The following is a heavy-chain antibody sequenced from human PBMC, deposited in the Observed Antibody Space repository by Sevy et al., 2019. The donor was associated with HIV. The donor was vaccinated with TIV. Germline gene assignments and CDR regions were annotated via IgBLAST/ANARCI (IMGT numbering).Heavy chain of an antibody. V-gene: IGHV4-61*02. D-gene: IGHD3-3*01. J-gene: IGHJ4*02. CDR3: ARDPDYDFWSGYYTGPPL. CDR1: GGSISSGSYY. Sequence: SETLSLTCTVSGGSISSGSYYWSWLRQPAGKGLEWIGRIYTSGSTNYDPSLKSRVTMSVDTSKNQFSLKLSSVTAADTAVYYCARDPDYDFWSGYYTGPPLWGQGTLVTVSS. CDR2: IYTSGST.